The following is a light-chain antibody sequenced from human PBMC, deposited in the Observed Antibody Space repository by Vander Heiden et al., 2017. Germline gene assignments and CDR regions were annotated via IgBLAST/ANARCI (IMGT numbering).Light chain of an antibody. CDR1: QSVSSSY. CDR2: GAS. J-gene: IGKJ2*01. V-gene: IGKV3-20*01. Sequence: EIVLTQSPGTLSLSPGERATLSCRASQSVSSSYLAWYQQKPGQDPRLLIYGASSRATGIPDRFSGSGSGTDFTLTISRLDPEDFAVYYCQQYGSSPMYTFGQGTKLEIK. CDR3: QQYGSSPMYT.